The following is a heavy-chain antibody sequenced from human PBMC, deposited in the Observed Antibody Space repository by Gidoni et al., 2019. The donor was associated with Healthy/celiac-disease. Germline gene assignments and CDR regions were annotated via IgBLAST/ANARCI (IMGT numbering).Heavy chain of an antibody. CDR2: ISGSGGST. CDR1: AFPFSSYA. J-gene: IGHJ4*02. CDR3: AKVIIVEGGFDY. V-gene: IGHV3-23*01. D-gene: IGHD2-15*01. Sequence: EVQLLEPGGGLVQPGGSLRRSCAASAFPFSSYAMSWVRQGPGKGLVGVSAISGSGGSTYYADSVKGRFTISKDNSKNTLYLQMNSLRAEDTAVYYCAKVIIVEGGFDYWGQGTLVTVSS.